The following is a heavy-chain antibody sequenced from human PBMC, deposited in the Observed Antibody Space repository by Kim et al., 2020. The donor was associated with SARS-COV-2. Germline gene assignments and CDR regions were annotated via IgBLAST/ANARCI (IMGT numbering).Heavy chain of an antibody. CDR1: GFTFSNYS. CDR3: ARVLRYFDWLLSGLDY. V-gene: IGHV3-21*01. Sequence: GGSLRLSCAASGFTFSNYSMNWVRQAPGKGLEWVSSISRSSSYIYYVDSVKGRFTISRDNAKNSLYLQMNSLRAEDTAVYYCARVLRYFDWLLSGLDYWGQGTLVTVSS. J-gene: IGHJ4*02. CDR2: ISRSSSYI. D-gene: IGHD3-9*01.